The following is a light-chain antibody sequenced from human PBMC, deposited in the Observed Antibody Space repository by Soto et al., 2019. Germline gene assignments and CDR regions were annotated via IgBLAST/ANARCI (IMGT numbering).Light chain of an antibody. J-gene: IGKJ3*01. V-gene: IGKV3-20*01. CDR2: GAS. CDR3: QQYGSSPPFT. CDR1: QSVSSSY. Sequence: EIVLTQSPGTLSLSPGERATLSCRASQSVSSSYLAWYQQKPGQAPRLLIYGASSRATGIPDRFSGSGSGTDVTLTISRLEPEDFAVYYCQQYGSSPPFTFGPGTTVDIK.